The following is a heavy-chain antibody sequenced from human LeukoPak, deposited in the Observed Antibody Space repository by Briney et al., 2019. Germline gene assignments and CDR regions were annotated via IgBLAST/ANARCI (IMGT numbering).Heavy chain of an antibody. CDR1: GGSISSSGYY. D-gene: IGHD2-2*01. CDR2: IYYSGST. V-gene: IGHV4-39*07. Sequence: PSETLSLTCTVSGGSISSSGYYWGWIRQPPGKGLEWIGSIYYSGSTYYNPSLKSRVTISVDTSKNQFSLKLSSVTAADTAVYYCARDGGYCSSTSCWENGMDVWGQGTTVTVSS. J-gene: IGHJ6*02. CDR3: ARDGGYCSSTSCWENGMDV.